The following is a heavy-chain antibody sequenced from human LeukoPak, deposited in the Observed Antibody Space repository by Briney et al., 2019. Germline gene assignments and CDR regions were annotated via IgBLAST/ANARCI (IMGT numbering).Heavy chain of an antibody. D-gene: IGHD5-18*01. CDR3: ARDKGRGYSYGPLDY. J-gene: IGHJ4*02. Sequence: ASVKVSCKASGYTFTSYYMHWVRQAPGQGLEWMGIINPSGGSTSYAQKFQGRVTMTRDVSTSTVYMELSSLRSEDTAVYYCARDKGRGYSYGPLDYWGQGTLVTVSS. CDR1: GYTFTSYY. V-gene: IGHV1-46*01. CDR2: INPSGGST.